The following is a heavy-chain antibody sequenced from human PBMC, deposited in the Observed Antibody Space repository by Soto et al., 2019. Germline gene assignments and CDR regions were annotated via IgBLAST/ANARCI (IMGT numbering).Heavy chain of an antibody. CDR2: ISGSGGST. V-gene: IGHV3-23*01. Sequence: PGGSLRLSCAASGFTFSSYAMSWVRQAPGKGLEWVSAISGSGGSTYYADSVKGRFTISRDNSKNTLYLQMNSLRAEDTAIYYCAKDQRMVRGVLFLVGMDVWGQGTTVSVSS. CDR1: GFTFSSYA. CDR3: AKDQRMVRGVLFLVGMDV. D-gene: IGHD3-10*01. J-gene: IGHJ6*02.